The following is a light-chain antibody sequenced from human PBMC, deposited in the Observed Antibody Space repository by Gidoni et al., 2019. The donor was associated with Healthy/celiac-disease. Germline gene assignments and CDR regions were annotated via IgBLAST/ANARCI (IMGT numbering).Light chain of an antibody. V-gene: IGKV1-5*03. CDR2: KAT. J-gene: IGKJ4*01. CDR3: QRYNSYSPT. Sequence: DIQMTQSPSTLSASVGDRVTITCRTSRSISCWLAWYQQKPGKAPKLLIYKATSLESGVPSRFSGRGSGTEFTLTISSLQPDDFATYYCQRYNSYSPTFGGGTKVEIK. CDR1: RSISCW.